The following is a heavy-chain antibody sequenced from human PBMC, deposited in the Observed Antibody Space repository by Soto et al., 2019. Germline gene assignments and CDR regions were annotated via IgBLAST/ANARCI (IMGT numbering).Heavy chain of an antibody. CDR2: MNPNSGNT. CDR3: ARDLTQDDLHNWYFDL. Sequence: QVQLVQSGAEVKKPGASVKVSCKASGYTFTSYDINWVRQATGQGLEWMGWMNPNSGNTGYAQKFQGRVTMTRNTSISTAYMELSSLRSEDTAVYYCARDLTQDDLHNWYFDLWGRGTLVTVSS. D-gene: IGHD1-1*01. V-gene: IGHV1-8*01. J-gene: IGHJ2*01. CDR1: GYTFTSYD.